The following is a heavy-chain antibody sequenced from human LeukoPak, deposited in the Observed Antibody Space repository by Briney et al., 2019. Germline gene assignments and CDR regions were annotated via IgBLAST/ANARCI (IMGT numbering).Heavy chain of an antibody. CDR3: AKDQSAMVPNYFDY. D-gene: IGHD5-18*01. CDR1: GFTFDDYT. V-gene: IGHV3-43*01. J-gene: IGHJ4*02. Sequence: GGSLRLSCAASGFTFDDYTMHWVRQAPGKGLEWVSLISWDGGSTYYADSVKSRFTISRDNSKNSLYLQMNSLRTEDTALYYCAKDQSAMVPNYFDYWGQGTLVTVSS. CDR2: ISWDGGST.